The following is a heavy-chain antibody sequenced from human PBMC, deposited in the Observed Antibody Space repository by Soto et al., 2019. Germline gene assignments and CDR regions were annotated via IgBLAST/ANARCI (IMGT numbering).Heavy chain of an antibody. D-gene: IGHD6-19*01. V-gene: IGHV4-34*01. CDR2: INHSGST. J-gene: IGHJ4*02. Sequence: SETLSLTCAVYGGSFSGYYWSWIRQPPGKGLEWIGEINHSGSTNYNPSLQSRVTISVDTSKNLSSLKLSSVTAADTAVYYCARGVGYSSGWITKSLYYFDYWGQGTLVTVSS. CDR1: GGSFSGYY. CDR3: ARGVGYSSGWITKSLYYFDY.